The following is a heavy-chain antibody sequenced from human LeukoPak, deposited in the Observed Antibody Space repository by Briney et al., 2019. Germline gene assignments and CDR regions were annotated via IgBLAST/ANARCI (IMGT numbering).Heavy chain of an antibody. CDR1: GFTVSTNY. V-gene: IGHV3-66*01. CDR3: ARYLTGWSSAFDI. Sequence: GGSLRLSCAASGFTVSTNYMTWVRQAPGKGLEWVSLIYSGGSTYYPDSVKGRFTISRDNSENTLYLQMSSLRAEDTAVYYCARYLTGWSSAFDIWGQGTMVTVSS. D-gene: IGHD6-19*01. J-gene: IGHJ3*02. CDR2: IYSGGST.